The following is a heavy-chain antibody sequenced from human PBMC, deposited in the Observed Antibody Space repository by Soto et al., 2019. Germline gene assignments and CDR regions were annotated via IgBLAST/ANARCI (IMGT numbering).Heavy chain of an antibody. Sequence: QVQLVQSGAEVKKPGSSVKVSCKTSRDTFNKYAFNWVRQAPGQGLEWMGWIIPIFSSRNYAEKFQGRVTITADDSTSTAYMDLRSLRFEVTAVYYCARGETYLGVWGQGTTVNVSS. CDR2: IIPIFSSR. CDR3: ARGETYLGV. V-gene: IGHV1-69*01. J-gene: IGHJ6*02. CDR1: RDTFNKYA. D-gene: IGHD3-16*01.